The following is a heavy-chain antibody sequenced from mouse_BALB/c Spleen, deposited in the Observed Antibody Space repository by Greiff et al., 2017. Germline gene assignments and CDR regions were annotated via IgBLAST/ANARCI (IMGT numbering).Heavy chain of an antibody. J-gene: IGHJ3*01. CDR1: GFSLTSYG. D-gene: IGHD1-1*01. CDR3: APSNYYGSSGFAY. Sequence: VKLMESGPGLVAPSQSLSITCTVSGFSLTSYGVHWVRQPPGKGLEWLGVIWAGGSTNYNSALMSRLSISKDNSKSQVFLKMNSLQTDDTAMYYCAPSNYYGSSGFAYWGQGTLVTVSA. CDR2: IWAGGST. V-gene: IGHV2-9*02.